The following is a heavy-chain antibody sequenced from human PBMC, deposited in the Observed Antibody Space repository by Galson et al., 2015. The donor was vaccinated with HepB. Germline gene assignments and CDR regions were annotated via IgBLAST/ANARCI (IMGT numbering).Heavy chain of an antibody. CDR1: GFTFSSYA. CDR3: ARGGTMVRGVSDY. CDR2: ISASGGTT. J-gene: IGHJ4*02. D-gene: IGHD3-10*01. V-gene: IGHV3-23*01. Sequence: SLRLSCAASGFTFSSYAVTWVRQAPGKGLEWVSAISASGGTTYYADSVKGRFTISRDNSKNTLYLQMNSLRAEDTAIYYCARGGTMVRGVSDYWGQGTLVTVSS.